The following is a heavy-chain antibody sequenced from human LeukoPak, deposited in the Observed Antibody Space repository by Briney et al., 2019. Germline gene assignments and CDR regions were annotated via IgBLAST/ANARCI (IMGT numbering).Heavy chain of an antibody. CDR1: GFTFDDYA. CDR3: AKGSLVREPFDYMDV. V-gene: IGHV3-9*03. Sequence: GRSLRLSCAASGFTFDDYAMHWVRQAPGKGLEWVSGISWNSGSIGYADSVKGRFTISGDNAKNSLYLQMNSLRAEDMALYYCAKGSLVREPFDYMDVWGKGTTVTVSS. J-gene: IGHJ6*03. D-gene: IGHD3-10*01. CDR2: ISWNSGSI.